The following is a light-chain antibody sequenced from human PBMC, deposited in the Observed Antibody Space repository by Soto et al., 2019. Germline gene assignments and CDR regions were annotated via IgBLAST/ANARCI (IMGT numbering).Light chain of an antibody. V-gene: IGKV1-5*03. CDR2: KAS. CDR1: QTISSW. CDR3: QHYNSYSEG. J-gene: IGKJ1*01. Sequence: DVQMTQSPSTLSGSVGDRVTITCRASQTISSWLAWYQQKPGKAPKLLIYKASTLKSGVPSRFSGSGSGTELTLTISSLQPDDFANYYCQHYNSYSEGFGQGTKV.